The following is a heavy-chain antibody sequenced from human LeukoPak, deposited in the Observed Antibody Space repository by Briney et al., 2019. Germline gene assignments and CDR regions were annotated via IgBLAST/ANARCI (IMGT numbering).Heavy chain of an antibody. Sequence: GGSLRLSCAASGFTFSSYGMHWVRQAPGKGLEWVAVIWYGGSNKYYADSVKGRFTISRDNSKNTLYLQMNSLRAEDTAVYYCAKGRGVGATMFDYWGQGTLVTVSS. CDR1: GFTFSSYG. D-gene: IGHD1-26*01. CDR3: AKGRGVGATMFDY. V-gene: IGHV3-30*02. CDR2: IWYGGSNK. J-gene: IGHJ4*02.